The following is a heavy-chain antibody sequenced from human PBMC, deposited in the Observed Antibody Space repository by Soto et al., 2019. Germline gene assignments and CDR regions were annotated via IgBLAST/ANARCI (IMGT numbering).Heavy chain of an antibody. CDR1: GFTFSSYA. CDR3: AKGTNCSGGSCYGYYYYYGMDV. J-gene: IGHJ6*02. CDR2: ISGSGGST. V-gene: IGHV3-23*01. D-gene: IGHD2-15*01. Sequence: GGSLRLSCAAPGFTFSSYAMSWVRQAPGKGLEWVSTISGSGGSTYYADSVKGRFTISRDNSKNTLYLQMNSLRAEDTAVYYCAKGTNCSGGSCYGYYYYYGMDVWGQGTTVTVSS.